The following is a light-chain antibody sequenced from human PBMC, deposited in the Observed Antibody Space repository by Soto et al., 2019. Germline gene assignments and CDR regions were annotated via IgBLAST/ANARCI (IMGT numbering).Light chain of an antibody. CDR2: VSSDGSH. CDR3: QTWGTGIHVV. V-gene: IGLV4-69*01. Sequence: QSVLTQSPSASASLGASVKLTCTLTSGHSTYAIAWHQQQADKGPRFLMKVSSDGSHTKGDGIPDRFSGSSSGAERYLTISSLQSEDEDDYYCQTWGTGIHVVFGGGTKVTVL. J-gene: IGLJ2*01. CDR1: SGHSTYA.